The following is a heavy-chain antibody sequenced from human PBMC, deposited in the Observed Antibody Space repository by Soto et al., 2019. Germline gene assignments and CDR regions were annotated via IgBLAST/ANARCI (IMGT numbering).Heavy chain of an antibody. CDR3: AKAEGEFDYVWGSYRHGDYYFDY. J-gene: IGHJ4*02. D-gene: IGHD3-16*02. Sequence: GGSLRLSCAASGFTFSSYAMSWVRQAPGKGLEWVSAISGSGGSTYYADSVKGRFTISRDNSKNTLYLQMNSLGAEDTAVYYCAKAEGEFDYVWGSYRHGDYYFDYWGQGTLVTVSS. CDR2: ISGSGGST. CDR1: GFTFSSYA. V-gene: IGHV3-23*01.